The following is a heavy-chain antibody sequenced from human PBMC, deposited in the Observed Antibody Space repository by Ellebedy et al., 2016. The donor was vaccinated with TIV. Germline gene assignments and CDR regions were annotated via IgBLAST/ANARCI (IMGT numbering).Heavy chain of an antibody. J-gene: IGHJ4*02. CDR2: IKSSTGDT. D-gene: IGHD2/OR15-2a*01. V-gene: IGHV1-2*02. CDR1: GYTFTDYY. Sequence: ASVKVSCKVSGYTFTDYYIHWLRQAPGQGLEWMGWIKSSTGDTKYAQKFQGRVTLTRDTSISTAYLELSSLTSDDTAVYYCARDSIVLPGAYFDYWGQGALVTVST. CDR3: ARDSIVLPGAYFDY.